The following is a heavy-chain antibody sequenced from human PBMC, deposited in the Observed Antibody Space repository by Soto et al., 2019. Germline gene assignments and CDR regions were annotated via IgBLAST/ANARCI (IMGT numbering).Heavy chain of an antibody. CDR2: IYYSGST. Sequence: SETLSLTCTVSGGSISSYDWSWIRQPPGKGLEWIGYIYYSGSTNYNPSLKSRVTISVDTSKNQFSLKLSSVTAADTAVYYCARGRSYDILTGLDYWGQGTLVTVSS. D-gene: IGHD3-9*01. CDR3: ARGRSYDILTGLDY. V-gene: IGHV4-59*01. CDR1: GGSISSYD. J-gene: IGHJ4*02.